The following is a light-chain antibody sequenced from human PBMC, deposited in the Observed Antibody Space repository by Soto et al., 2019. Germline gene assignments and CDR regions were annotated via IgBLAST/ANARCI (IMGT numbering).Light chain of an antibody. CDR2: GAS. V-gene: IGKV3-15*01. Sequence: EIVMMQSPATLSVSPGERATLSCRASQSVSSKLAWYQQKPGQAPRLLIYGASTRATGIPARFSGSGSGTEFTLTISSLQSEDFAVYYCQHYNNWPRFGGGTKVEIK. CDR3: QHYNNWPR. J-gene: IGKJ4*01. CDR1: QSVSSK.